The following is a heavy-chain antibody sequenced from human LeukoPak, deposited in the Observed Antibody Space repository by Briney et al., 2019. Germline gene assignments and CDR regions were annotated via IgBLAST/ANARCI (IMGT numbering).Heavy chain of an antibody. J-gene: IGHJ5*02. V-gene: IGHV4-59*01. CDR1: GGSISSYY. CDR3: ARSSGYYFGWFDP. Sequence: SETLSLTCTVSGGSISSYYWSWIRQPPGKGLEWIGYIYYSGCTNYNPSLKSRVTISVDTSKNQFSLKLSSVTAADTAVYYCARSSGYYFGWFDPWGQGTLVTVSS. CDR2: IYYSGCT. D-gene: IGHD3-22*01.